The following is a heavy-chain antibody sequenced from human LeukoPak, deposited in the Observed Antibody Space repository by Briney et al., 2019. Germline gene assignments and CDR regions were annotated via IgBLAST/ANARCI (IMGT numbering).Heavy chain of an antibody. CDR1: GFSFRSYP. V-gene: IGHV3-23*01. CDR3: ARAERGYSYGCFDY. CDR2: ISGSDGST. J-gene: IGHJ4*02. Sequence: GGSLRLSCAASGFSFRSYPMSWVRQAPGKGLEWVSTISGSDGSTYYADSVKGRFTISRDNSKNTLYLQMNSLRAEDTAVYYCARAERGYSYGCFDYWGQGTLVTVSS. D-gene: IGHD5-18*01.